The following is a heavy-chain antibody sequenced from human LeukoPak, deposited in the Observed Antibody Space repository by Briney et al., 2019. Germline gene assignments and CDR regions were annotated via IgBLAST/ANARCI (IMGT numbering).Heavy chain of an antibody. V-gene: IGHV4-4*07. Sequence: PSETLSLTCTGSGGSISSYYWSWIRQPAGKGLEWIGRIYTSGTTNYKPSLKSQGTISVDTSKNQFSLKLSSVTAADTAVYYCARGSTAVDYWGQGTLVTVSS. J-gene: IGHJ4*02. D-gene: IGHD4-17*01. CDR1: GGSISSYY. CDR2: IYTSGTT. CDR3: ARGSTAVDY.